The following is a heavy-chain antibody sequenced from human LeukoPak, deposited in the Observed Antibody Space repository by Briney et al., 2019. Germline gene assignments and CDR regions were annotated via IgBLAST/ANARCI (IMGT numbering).Heavy chain of an antibody. V-gene: IGHV4-31*03. D-gene: IGHD6-13*01. Sequence: PSETLSLTCTVSGGSISSGGYYWSWIRQHPGKGLEWIGYIYYSGSTYYSPSLKSRVTISVDTSKNQFSLKLSSVTAADTAVYYCAREGSSWSLDYWGQGTLVTVSS. CDR3: AREGSSWSLDY. J-gene: IGHJ4*02. CDR1: GGSISSGGYY. CDR2: IYYSGST.